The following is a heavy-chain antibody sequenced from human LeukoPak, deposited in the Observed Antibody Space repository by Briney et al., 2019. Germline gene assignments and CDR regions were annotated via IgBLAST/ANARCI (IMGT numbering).Heavy chain of an antibody. V-gene: IGHV4-34*01. CDR3: ARGKRTRAYGYNPFDY. Sequence: SETLSLTCAVYGGSFSGYYWSWIRQPPGKGLEWIGEISHSGSTNYNPSLKSRVTISVDTSKNQFSLKLSSVTAADTAVYYCARGKRTRAYGYNPFDYWGQGTLVTVSS. J-gene: IGHJ4*02. CDR1: GGSFSGYY. D-gene: IGHD5-24*01. CDR2: ISHSGST.